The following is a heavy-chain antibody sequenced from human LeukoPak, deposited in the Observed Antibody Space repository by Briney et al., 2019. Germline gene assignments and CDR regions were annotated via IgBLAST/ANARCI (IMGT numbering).Heavy chain of an antibody. D-gene: IGHD2-21*01. J-gene: IGHJ6*03. CDR3: ARIAYLDEGMDV. CDR2: ISSSSASM. CDR1: GFTFSSYS. V-gene: IGHV3-48*01. Sequence: GGSLRLSCAASGFTFSSYSMNWVRQAPGQGREWVSYISSSSASMYYADSVKGRFTISRDNAKNSLYLQMNSLRAEETAVYYCARIAYLDEGMDVWGRGTTVTVSS.